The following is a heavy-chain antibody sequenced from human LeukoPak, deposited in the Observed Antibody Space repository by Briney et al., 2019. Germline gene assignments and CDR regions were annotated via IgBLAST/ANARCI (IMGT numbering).Heavy chain of an antibody. D-gene: IGHD2-15*01. Sequence: AGGSLRLSCAASGFTFSSYGMHWVRQAPGKGLEWVAVISYDGSNKYYADSVKGRFTISRDNSKNTLYLQMNSLRAEDTAVYYCAKDRGGGEYCSGGSCYSDYYYGMDVWGQGTTVTVSS. V-gene: IGHV3-30*18. CDR2: ISYDGSNK. CDR1: GFTFSSYG. J-gene: IGHJ6*02. CDR3: AKDRGGGEYCSGGSCYSDYYYGMDV.